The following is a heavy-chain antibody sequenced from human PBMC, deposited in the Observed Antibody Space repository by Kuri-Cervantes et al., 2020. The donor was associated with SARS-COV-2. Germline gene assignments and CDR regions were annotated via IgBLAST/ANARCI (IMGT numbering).Heavy chain of an antibody. CDR2: LNPSGGSR. D-gene: IGHD3-10*01. CDR3: AREYYYGSGRYYEAFDH. J-gene: IGHJ4*02. V-gene: IGHV1-46*01. Sequence: ASVKVSCKASGYIFTSHNMHWVRQAPGQGLEWMGMLNPSGGSRINTQKFQGRLTMTRDTPTSTVYMELSSLRSDDTAVYYCAREYYYGSGRYYEAFDHWGQGTPVTVSS. CDR1: GYIFTSHN.